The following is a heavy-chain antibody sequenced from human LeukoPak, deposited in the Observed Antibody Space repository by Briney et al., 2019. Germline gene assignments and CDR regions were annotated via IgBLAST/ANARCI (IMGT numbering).Heavy chain of an antibody. CDR2: IYDSGTT. V-gene: IGHV4-31*03. J-gene: IGHJ4*02. Sequence: SQTLSLTCTVSGGSISSGGYYWSWIRRHPGKGLEWIGYIYDSGTTYCNPSLKSRVTISVDTSKNQFSLKLSSVTAADTPLHYRARLFKVLMKYSGSWCIDNWGQGTLVTVSS. D-gene: IGHD6-13*01. CDR1: GGSISSGGYY. CDR3: ARLFKVLMKYSGSWCIDN.